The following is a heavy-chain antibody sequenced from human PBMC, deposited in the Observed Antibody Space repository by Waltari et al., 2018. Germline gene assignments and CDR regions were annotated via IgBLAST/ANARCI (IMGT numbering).Heavy chain of an antibody. Sequence: EVHLVESGGGLVQPGGSLRLSCAASGFTFTDYWMSWVRQAPGKVPEWVANINKDGSEKNYVDYVKGRFTISRDNAKDSVYLQMNSLRADDTAMYYCVRDHWGPDYWGQGTLVTVSS. J-gene: IGHJ4*02. CDR2: INKDGSEK. V-gene: IGHV3-7*01. CDR1: GFTFTDYW. CDR3: VRDHWGPDY. D-gene: IGHD7-27*01.